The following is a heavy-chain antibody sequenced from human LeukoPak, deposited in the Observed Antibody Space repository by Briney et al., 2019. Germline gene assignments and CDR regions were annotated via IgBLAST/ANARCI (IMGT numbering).Heavy chain of an antibody. V-gene: IGHV1-2*02. CDR3: ARGVDSGYPYFDH. CDR1: GYTFTGYY. CDR2: INPNSGGT. Sequence: GASVKVSCKASGYTFTGYYMHWVRQAPGQGLEWMGWINPNSGGTNSAQKFQGGVTMTRDTSISTAYMELSRLRSDDTAMYYCARGVDSGYPYFDHWGQGTLVTVSS. D-gene: IGHD5-12*01. J-gene: IGHJ4*02.